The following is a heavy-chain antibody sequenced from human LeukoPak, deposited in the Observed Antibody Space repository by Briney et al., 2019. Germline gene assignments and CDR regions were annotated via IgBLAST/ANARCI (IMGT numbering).Heavy chain of an antibody. J-gene: IGHJ4*02. D-gene: IGHD1-7*01. Sequence: PSQTLSLTCAVSGGSISSGGYSWSWIRQPPGKGLEWIGYIYHSGSTNYNPSLKSRVTISVDTSKNQFSLKLSSVTAADTAVYYCALRAYAELFDYWGQGTLVTVSS. CDR3: ALRAYAELFDY. V-gene: IGHV4-30-2*01. CDR1: GGSISSGGYS. CDR2: IYHSGST.